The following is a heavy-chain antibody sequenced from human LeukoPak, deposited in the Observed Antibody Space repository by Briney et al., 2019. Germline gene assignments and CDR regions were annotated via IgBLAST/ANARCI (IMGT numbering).Heavy chain of an antibody. CDR3: ARTPPGDSSGSIDY. V-gene: IGHV3-23*01. CDR1: GFTFRSYD. CDR2: ISGSGDNT. Sequence: GGSLRLSCAASGFTFRSYDMSWVRQAPGKGLEWVSGISGSGDNTYYADSVKGRFTISRDNSKNTLYLQMNSLRAEDTAVYYCARTPPGDSSGSIDYWGQGTLVTVSS. D-gene: IGHD3-22*01. J-gene: IGHJ4*02.